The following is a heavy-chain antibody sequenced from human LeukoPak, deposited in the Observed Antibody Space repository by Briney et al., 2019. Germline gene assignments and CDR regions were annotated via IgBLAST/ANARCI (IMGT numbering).Heavy chain of an antibody. D-gene: IGHD2-15*01. CDR2: IYWDDDK. CDR3: AHEYCSGGSCYAHFDY. J-gene: IGHJ4*02. Sequence: SGPTLVNPTQTLTLTCTFSGFSLSTRGVGVGWIRQPPGKALEWLALIYWDDDKRYSPSLKSRLTITKDTSKNQVVLTMTNMDPVDTATYYCAHEYCSGGSCYAHFDYWGQGTLVTVSS. V-gene: IGHV2-5*02. CDR1: GFSLSTRGVG.